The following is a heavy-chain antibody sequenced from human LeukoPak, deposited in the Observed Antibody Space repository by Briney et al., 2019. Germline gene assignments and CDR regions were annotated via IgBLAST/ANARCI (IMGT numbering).Heavy chain of an antibody. CDR1: GGSISSYY. Sequence: KSSETLSLTCTVSGGSISSYYWSWIRQPPGKGLEWIGYIYYSGSTNYNPSLKSRVTISVDTSKNQSSLKLSSVTAADTAVYYCASHNYYDSSGYHRTAFDIWGQGTMVTVSS. D-gene: IGHD3-22*01. CDR3: ASHNYYDSSGYHRTAFDI. V-gene: IGHV4-59*08. J-gene: IGHJ3*02. CDR2: IYYSGST.